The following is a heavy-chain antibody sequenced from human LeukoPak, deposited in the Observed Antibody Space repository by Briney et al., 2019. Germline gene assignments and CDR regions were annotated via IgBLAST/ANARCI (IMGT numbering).Heavy chain of an antibody. D-gene: IGHD2-21*02. CDR3: AREIVVVTANFDC. CDR1: GFTFSSYA. J-gene: IGHJ4*02. V-gene: IGHV3-30*04. CDR2: ISYDGSNK. Sequence: PGRSLRLSCAASGFTFSSYAMHWVRQAPGKGLEWVAVISYDGSNKYYADSVKGRFTISRDNSKNTLYLQTNSLRAEDTAVYYCAREIVVVTANFDCWGQGTLVTVSS.